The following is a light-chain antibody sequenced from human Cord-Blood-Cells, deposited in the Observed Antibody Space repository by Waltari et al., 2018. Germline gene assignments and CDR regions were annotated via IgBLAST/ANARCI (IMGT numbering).Light chain of an antibody. V-gene: IGKV1-5*01. CDR3: QQYNSYSWT. Sequence: DIQMTQSPSTLSASVGDRVTITCRASQSISSWLAWYQQKPGKAPKLLIYDASSLESGVPSRFGGSGSGTEFTLTISSLQPDDFATYHCQQYNSYSWTFGQGTKVEIK. CDR1: QSISSW. J-gene: IGKJ1*01. CDR2: DAS.